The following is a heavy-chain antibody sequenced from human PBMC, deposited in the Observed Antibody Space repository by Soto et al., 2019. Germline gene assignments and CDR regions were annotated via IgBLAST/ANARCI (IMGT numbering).Heavy chain of an antibody. D-gene: IGHD2-21*02. V-gene: IGHV2-5*02. Sequence: QITLKESGPSLVKPTQTLTLTCTFSGFSLSTGGVGVGWIRQPPGKALEWLALIYWDDDERYIPSLRSRLTVTKDTSKNQVVLTMNNMDPVDTATYYCAHSRCGGDCLQSYSSHYYYGMDVWGQGTTVTVSS. J-gene: IGHJ6*02. CDR3: AHSRCGGDCLQSYSSHYYYGMDV. CDR2: IYWDDDE. CDR1: GFSLSTGGVG.